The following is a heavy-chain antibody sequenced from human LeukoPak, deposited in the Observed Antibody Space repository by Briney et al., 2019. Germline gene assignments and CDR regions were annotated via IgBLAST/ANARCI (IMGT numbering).Heavy chain of an antibody. V-gene: IGHV4-39*07. CDR2: IYYSGST. CDR3: ARAVGTDGYNLWDY. J-gene: IGHJ4*02. D-gene: IGHD5-24*01. Sequence: PSETLSLTCTVSGVSISSSNSYWGWIRQPPGKGLEWIGSIYYSGSTYYNPSLKSRVTISVDTSKNQSSLKLTSVTAADTAVYYCARAVGTDGYNLWDYWGQGTLVTVSS. CDR1: GVSISSSNSY.